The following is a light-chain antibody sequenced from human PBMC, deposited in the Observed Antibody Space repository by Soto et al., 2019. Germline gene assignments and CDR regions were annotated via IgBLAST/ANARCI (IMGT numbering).Light chain of an antibody. J-gene: IGKJ4*01. V-gene: IGKV3-11*01. Sequence: EIVLTQSPATLSLSPGEGATLSCRASQSVSGYLAWYQQKPGQAPRLLIYDASNRATGIPGRFSGRGSGTDFTLTIRSLEPEDVAVYYCQQRSNWPLTFSGGTKVEIK. CDR2: DAS. CDR3: QQRSNWPLT. CDR1: QSVSGY.